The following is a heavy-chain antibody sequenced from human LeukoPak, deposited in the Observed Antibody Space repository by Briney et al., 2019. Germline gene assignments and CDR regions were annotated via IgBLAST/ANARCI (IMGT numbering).Heavy chain of an antibody. Sequence: GGSLRLSCAASGFTFSSYGMHWVRQAPGKGLEWVAVISYDGSNKYYADSVKGRFTISRDNSKNTLYLQMNSLRAEDTAVYYCARTFYYDSGSDNWFDPWGQGTLVTVSS. CDR3: ARTFYYDSGSDNWFDP. D-gene: IGHD3-10*01. J-gene: IGHJ5*02. CDR1: GFTFSSYG. V-gene: IGHV3-30*03. CDR2: ISYDGSNK.